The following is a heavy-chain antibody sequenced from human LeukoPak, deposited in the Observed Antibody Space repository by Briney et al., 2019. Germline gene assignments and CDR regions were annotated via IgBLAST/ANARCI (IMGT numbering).Heavy chain of an antibody. J-gene: IGHJ6*03. Sequence: PGGSLRLSCAASGFTFSSYWMSWVRQAPGKGLEWVSYISSSTGTIYYADSVKGRFTISRDNAKNSLYLQMNSLGAEDTAVYYCARTNYMDVWGKGTTVTVSS. V-gene: IGHV3-48*01. CDR1: GFTFSSYW. CDR2: ISSSTGTI. CDR3: ARTNYMDV.